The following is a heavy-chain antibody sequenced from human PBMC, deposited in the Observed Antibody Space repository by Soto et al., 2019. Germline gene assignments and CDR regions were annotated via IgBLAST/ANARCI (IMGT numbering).Heavy chain of an antibody. CDR2: ISYDGSNK. J-gene: IGHJ4*02. CDR3: ARDLEMATKSLGDY. Sequence: QVQLVESGGGVVQPGRSLRLSCAASGFTFSSYAMHWVRQAPGKGLEGVAVISYDGSNKYYADSVKGRFTISRDNSKNTRYLQMNSLRAEDTAIYYCARDLEMATKSLGDYWGQGTLVTVSS. V-gene: IGHV3-30-3*01. D-gene: IGHD5-12*01. CDR1: GFTFSSYA.